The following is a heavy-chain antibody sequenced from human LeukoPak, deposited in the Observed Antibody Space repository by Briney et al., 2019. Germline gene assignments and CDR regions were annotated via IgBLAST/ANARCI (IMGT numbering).Heavy chain of an antibody. Sequence: ASVKVSCKASGYTFTSYGISWVRQAPGQGLEWMGWINPNSGGTNYAQKFQGRVTMTRDTSISTAYMELSRLRSDDTAVYYCAAYYYDSSGYRWGQGTLVTVSS. J-gene: IGHJ4*02. CDR2: INPNSGGT. CDR3: AAYYYDSSGYR. V-gene: IGHV1-2*02. CDR1: GYTFTSYG. D-gene: IGHD3-22*01.